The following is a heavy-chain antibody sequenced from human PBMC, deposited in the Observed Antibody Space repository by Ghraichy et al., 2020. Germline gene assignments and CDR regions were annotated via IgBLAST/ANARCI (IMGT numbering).Heavy chain of an antibody. CDR3: ARGGSTLHYYYYYGMDV. J-gene: IGHJ6*02. CDR1: GGSISSYY. Sequence: TLSLTCTVSGGSISSYYWSWIRQPPGKGLEWIGYIYYSGSTNYNPSLKSRVTISVDTSKNQFSLKLSSVTAADTAVYYCARGGSTLHYYYYYGMDVWGQGTTVTVSS. CDR2: IYYSGST. D-gene: IGHD2-2*01. V-gene: IGHV4-59*01.